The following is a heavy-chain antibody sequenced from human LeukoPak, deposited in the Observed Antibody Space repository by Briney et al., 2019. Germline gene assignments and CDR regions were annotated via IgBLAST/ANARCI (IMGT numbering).Heavy chain of an antibody. V-gene: IGHV1-18*01. D-gene: IGHD3-10*01. CDR1: GYTFTSYG. CDR2: ISAYNGNT. CDR3: ARVPDYYGSGSRDAFDI. J-gene: IGHJ3*02. Sequence: ASVKVSCKASGYTFTSYGISWVRQAPGQGLEWMGWISAYNGNTNYAQKLQGRVTMTTDTSTSTAYMELRSLRSDDTAVYYCARVPDYYGSGSRDAFDIWGQGTTVTVSS.